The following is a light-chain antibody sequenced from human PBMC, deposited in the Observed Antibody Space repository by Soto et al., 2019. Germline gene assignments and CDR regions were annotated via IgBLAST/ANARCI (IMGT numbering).Light chain of an antibody. Sequence: EIEMTQSPATLSVSPGERATLSCRASQSVNTNLAWYQQKPVKAPMLLIYGASTRAPGIPARFSGSGSGTEFTLNFSSLPSEAFAGYYCQQYTHYPPWLTFGGGTKVEVK. CDR3: QQYTHYPPWLT. CDR1: QSVNTN. V-gene: IGKV3-15*01. CDR2: GAS. J-gene: IGKJ4*01.